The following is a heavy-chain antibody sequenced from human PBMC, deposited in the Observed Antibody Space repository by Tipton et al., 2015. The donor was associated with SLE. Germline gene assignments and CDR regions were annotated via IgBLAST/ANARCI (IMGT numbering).Heavy chain of an antibody. V-gene: IGHV6-1*01. D-gene: IGHD3-10*01. J-gene: IGHJ4*02. CDR2: TYYRSKWYN. CDR3: ARFGSEWGSFDY. Sequence: PSRGLEWLGRTYYRSKWYNDYAVSVKSRITINPDTSKNQFSLKLSSVTAADTAVYYCARFGSEWGSFDYWGQGTLVTVSS.